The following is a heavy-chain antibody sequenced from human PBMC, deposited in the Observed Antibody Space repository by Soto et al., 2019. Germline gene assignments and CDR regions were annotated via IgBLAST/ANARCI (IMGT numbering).Heavy chain of an antibody. J-gene: IGHJ4*02. CDR3: VREGSAWSRGY. Sequence: TGGSLRLSCAASGFTFSEYTMHWVRQAPGKGLEWVGIILYDGNKKYYADSVKGRFTISRDDAKNSLYLQMNSLRVADTAVYYCVREGSAWSRGYWGQGTLVTVSS. V-gene: IGHV3-30-3*01. D-gene: IGHD6-19*01. CDR1: GFTFSEYT. CDR2: ILYDGNKK.